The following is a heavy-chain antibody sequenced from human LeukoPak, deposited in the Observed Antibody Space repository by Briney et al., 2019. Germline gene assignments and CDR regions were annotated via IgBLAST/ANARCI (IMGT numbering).Heavy chain of an antibody. D-gene: IGHD6-19*01. V-gene: IGHV3-30*03. Sequence: GRSLRLSCAASGFTFSSYGMNWVRQAPGKGLEWVAVISYDGSNKYYADSVRGRFTISRDNSKNTLYLQMNSLRAEDTAMYYCARGFSSGWYGGDAFDIWGQGTMVTVSS. J-gene: IGHJ3*02. CDR3: ARGFSSGWYGGDAFDI. CDR1: GFTFSSYG. CDR2: ISYDGSNK.